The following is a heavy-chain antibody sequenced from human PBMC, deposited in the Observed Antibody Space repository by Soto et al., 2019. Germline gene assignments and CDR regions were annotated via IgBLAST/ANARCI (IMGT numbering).Heavy chain of an antibody. CDR3: AKGVVTEVFDY. CDR1: GFTFSSYA. V-gene: IGHV3-23*01. CDR2: ISGSGGST. J-gene: IGHJ4*02. Sequence: EVQLLESGGGLVQPGGSLRLSCAASGFTFSSYAMSWVRQTPQKGLEWVSAISGSGGSTYYTDSVKGRFTISRDNSKNTLNLQMNSLRAEDTAVYYCAKGVVTEVFDYWGQGTLVTVSS. D-gene: IGHD2-21*02.